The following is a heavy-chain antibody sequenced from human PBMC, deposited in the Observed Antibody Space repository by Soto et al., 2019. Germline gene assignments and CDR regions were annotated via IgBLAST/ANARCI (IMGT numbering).Heavy chain of an antibody. D-gene: IGHD5-18*01. CDR3: AKVPPQNRVTHFDY. Sequence: GGSLRLSCAASGFTAGLNFMTWVRQAPGKGLEWVSAISGSGGSTYYADSVKGRFTISRDNSKNTLYLQMNSLRAEDTAVYYCAKVPPQNRVTHFDYWGQGTLVTVSS. CDR1: GFTAGLNF. CDR2: ISGSGGST. V-gene: IGHV3-23*01. J-gene: IGHJ4*02.